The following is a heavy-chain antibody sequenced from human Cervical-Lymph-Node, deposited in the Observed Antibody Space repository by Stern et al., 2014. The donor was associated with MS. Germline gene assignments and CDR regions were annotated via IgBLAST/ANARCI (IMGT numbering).Heavy chain of an antibody. CDR2: IYPGDSDT. CDR1: GYSFISDW. CDR3: VRGGSGQLVGPFQH. V-gene: IGHV5-51*03. Sequence: EVQLVESGAEVKKLGDSLKISCKASGYSFISDWIGWVRQVPGQGLEWMGNIYPGDSDTRYSPSFQGLVTISADKSITTAYLQWNSLKASDTALYYCVRGGSGQLVGPFQHWGKGTLLSVTS. D-gene: IGHD6-6*01. J-gene: IGHJ1*01.